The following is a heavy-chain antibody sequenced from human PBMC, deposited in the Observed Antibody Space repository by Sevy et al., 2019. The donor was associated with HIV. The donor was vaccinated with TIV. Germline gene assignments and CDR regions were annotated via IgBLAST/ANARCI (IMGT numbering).Heavy chain of an antibody. D-gene: IGHD3-22*01. CDR2: IYPDDSDI. V-gene: IGHV5-51*01. Sequence: GESLKISCRASGYRFSSYWIAWVRQVPGKGLEWMGIIYPDDSDIRYCPSLQGQVTISVDKSISTAYRQSSSLEASDTAMYFCARRFYDSTGYPQYFFDYWGQGTLVTVSS. CDR3: ARRFYDSTGYPQYFFDY. J-gene: IGHJ4*02. CDR1: GYRFSSYW.